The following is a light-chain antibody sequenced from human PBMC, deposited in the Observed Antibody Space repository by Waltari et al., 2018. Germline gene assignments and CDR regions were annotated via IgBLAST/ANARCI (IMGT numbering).Light chain of an antibody. Sequence: QSVLTQPPSASGTPGQRVTISCSGSPSNIGRNYVYWYQQFPGTAPKLPVERNNERPSGFPDRISGSKSGTSASLAISGLRSEDEAEYYCATWDGSLTAWVFGGGTKVTVL. V-gene: IGLV1-47*01. CDR1: PSNIGRNY. J-gene: IGLJ3*02. CDR2: RNN. CDR3: ATWDGSLTAWV.